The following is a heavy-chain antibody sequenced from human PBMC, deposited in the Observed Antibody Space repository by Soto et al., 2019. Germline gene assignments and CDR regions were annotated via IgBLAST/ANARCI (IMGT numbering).Heavy chain of an antibody. J-gene: IGHJ6*02. D-gene: IGHD3-10*01. CDR1: GSTFTSHG. CDR2: ISAYNGNT. CDR3: ARFGIALHYSGMDV. Sequence: GASVKVSCKASGSTFTSHGISWVRQAPGQGLEWMGWISAYNGNTNYAQKLQGRVTMTTDTSTSTAYMELRSLRSDDTAVYYCARFGIALHYSGMDVWGQGTTVTVSS. V-gene: IGHV1-18*01.